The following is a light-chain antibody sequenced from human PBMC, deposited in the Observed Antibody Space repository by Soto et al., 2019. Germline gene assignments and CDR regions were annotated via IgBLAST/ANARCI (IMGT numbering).Light chain of an antibody. J-gene: IGLJ1*01. CDR1: KLGDKY. CDR3: QAWDSSTVSV. V-gene: IGLV3-1*01. Sequence: SYELTQPPSVSVSPGQTASITCSGDKLGDKYACWYQQKPGQSPVLVIYQDSKRPSGIPERFSGSNSGNTATLTISGTQAMDEADYYCQAWDSSTVSVFGTGTKLTV. CDR2: QDS.